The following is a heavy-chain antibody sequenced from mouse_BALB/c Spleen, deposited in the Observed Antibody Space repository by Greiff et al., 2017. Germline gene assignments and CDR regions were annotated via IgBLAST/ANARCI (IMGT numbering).Heavy chain of an antibody. CDR3: ARDRTARATYYFDY. V-gene: IGHV3-6*02. J-gene: IGHJ2*01. Sequence: ESGPGLVKPSQSLSLTCSVTGYSITSGYYWNWIRQFPGNKLEWMGYISYDGSNNYNPSLKNRISITRDTSKNQFFLKLNSVTTEDTATYYCARDRTARATYYFDYWGQGTTLTVSS. D-gene: IGHD3-2*01. CDR1: GYSITSGYY. CDR2: ISYDGSN.